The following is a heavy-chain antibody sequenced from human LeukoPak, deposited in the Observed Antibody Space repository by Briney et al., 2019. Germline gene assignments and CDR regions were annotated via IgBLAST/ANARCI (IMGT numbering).Heavy chain of an antibody. CDR2: IYYSGTT. V-gene: IGHV4-39*07. CDR1: GGSISSSPYY. CDR3: AKGAGGFSYYNWFDP. J-gene: IGHJ5*02. Sequence: PSETLSLTCAVYGGSISSSPYYWGWIRQPPGKGLECIGSIYYSGTTHYNPSLESRVTISVDTSKNQFSLKLASVTAADTAIYYCAKGAGGFSYYNWFDPWGQGTLVTVSS. D-gene: IGHD5-18*01.